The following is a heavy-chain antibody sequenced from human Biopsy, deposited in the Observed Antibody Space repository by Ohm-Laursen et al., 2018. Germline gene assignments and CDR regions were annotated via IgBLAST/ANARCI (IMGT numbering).Heavy chain of an antibody. Sequence: LSLTCTVSGGSISSGGSYWSWIRQRLGKGLEWIGYIFNSANTYYNPSLKNLITISGDTSKNQFSLKLNSVTPADTAVYYCARGDYFDSNAYFWFDPWGQGTLVTVSS. V-gene: IGHV4-31*01. CDR3: ARGDYFDSNAYFWFDP. D-gene: IGHD3-22*01. J-gene: IGHJ5*02. CDR2: IFNSANT. CDR1: GGSISSGGSY.